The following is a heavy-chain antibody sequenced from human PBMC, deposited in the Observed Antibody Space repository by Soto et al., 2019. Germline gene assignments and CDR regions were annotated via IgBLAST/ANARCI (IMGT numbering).Heavy chain of an antibody. Sequence: PGGSLRLSCAASGFTFSSYAMHWVRQAPGKGLEWVAVISYDGSNKYYADSVKGRFTISRDNAKNSLYLQMNSLRAEDTAVYYCARGCSGGSCYSIWFDYRGQGTQVTVS. D-gene: IGHD2-15*01. J-gene: IGHJ5*01. CDR2: ISYDGSNK. CDR1: GFTFSSYA. CDR3: ARGCSGGSCYSIWFDY. V-gene: IGHV3-30-3*01.